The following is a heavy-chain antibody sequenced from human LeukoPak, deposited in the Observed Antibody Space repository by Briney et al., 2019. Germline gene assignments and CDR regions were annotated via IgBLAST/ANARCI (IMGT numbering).Heavy chain of an antibody. D-gene: IGHD2-15*01. Sequence: GGSLRLSCAASGFTFSSYGMHWVRQAPGKGLEWVAFIRYDGSNKYYADSVKGRFTISRDNSKNTLYLQMNSLRAEDTAVYYCAKVGKCSGGSCYSYYYYYMDVWGKGTTVTVSS. CDR2: IRYDGSNK. CDR1: GFTFSSYG. V-gene: IGHV3-30*02. CDR3: AKVGKCSGGSCYSYYYYYMDV. J-gene: IGHJ6*03.